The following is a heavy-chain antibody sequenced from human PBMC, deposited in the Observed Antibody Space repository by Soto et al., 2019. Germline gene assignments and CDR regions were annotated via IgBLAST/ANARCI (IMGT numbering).Heavy chain of an antibody. CDR3: ARGPGGFGEFSLDY. Sequence: QVQLQESGPGLVKPSETLSLTCTVSGGSINTYYWSWIRQPAGKGLEWIGRIYSGGSTNYNPSLKSRVTMSVDTSKNQVSLKLTSVAAADTAVYYWARGPGGFGEFSLDYWGQGTLVTVSS. J-gene: IGHJ4*02. CDR1: GGSINTYY. CDR2: IYSGGST. D-gene: IGHD3-10*01. V-gene: IGHV4-4*07.